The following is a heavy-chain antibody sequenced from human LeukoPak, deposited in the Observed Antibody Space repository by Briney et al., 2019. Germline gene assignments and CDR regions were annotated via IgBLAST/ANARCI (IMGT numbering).Heavy chain of an antibody. D-gene: IGHD3-22*01. CDR3: ARDFLGHDSSGYLDY. CDR1: GFTFSSYA. CDR2: ISSSSSYI. J-gene: IGHJ4*02. V-gene: IGHV3-21*01. Sequence: GGSLRLSCAASGFTFSSYAMSWVRQAPGKGLEWVSCISSSSSYIYYADSVKGRFTISRDNAKNSLYLQMNSLRAEDTAVYYCARDFLGHDSSGYLDYWGQGTLVTVSS.